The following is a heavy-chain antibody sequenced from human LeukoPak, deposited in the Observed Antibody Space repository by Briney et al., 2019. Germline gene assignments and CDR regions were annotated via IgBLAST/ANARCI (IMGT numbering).Heavy chain of an antibody. Sequence: PGGSLRLSCAASGFTVSSNYMSWVRQAPGKGLEWVSVIYSGGSTYYADSVKGRFTISRDNSKNTLYLQMNSLRAEDTAVYYCARAVQIQLWLWSDAFDIWGQGTMVTVSS. CDR3: ARAVQIQLWLWSDAFDI. CDR1: GFTVSSNY. J-gene: IGHJ3*02. D-gene: IGHD5-18*01. CDR2: IYSGGST. V-gene: IGHV3-53*01.